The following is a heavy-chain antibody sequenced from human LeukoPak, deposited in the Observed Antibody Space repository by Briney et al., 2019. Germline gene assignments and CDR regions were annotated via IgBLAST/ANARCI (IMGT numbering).Heavy chain of an antibody. D-gene: IGHD6-13*01. CDR1: GFTFSSYW. CDR3: STGSPASGGLFDY. Sequence: GGSLRLSCAASGFTFSSYWVHWVRQAPGKGLEWIGRIKSKTDGGTTDYAAPVKGRFTISRDDSKNTLYLQLDSLRTGDTAVYYCSTGSPASGGLFDYWGQGTLVTVSS. CDR2: IKSKTDGGTT. V-gene: IGHV3-15*01. J-gene: IGHJ4*02.